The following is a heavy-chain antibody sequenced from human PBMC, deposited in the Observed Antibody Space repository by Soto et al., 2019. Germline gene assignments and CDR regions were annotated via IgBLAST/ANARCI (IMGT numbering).Heavy chain of an antibody. CDR2: IIPIFGTA. D-gene: IGHD4-4*01. J-gene: IGHJ6*01. CDR1: GGTFSSYA. V-gene: IGHV1-69*13. CDR3: AISGDYSNLSYDYYYYGIDV. Sequence: SVKISCKASGGTFSSYAISWVRQAPGQGLEWMGGIIPIFGTANYAQKFQGRVTITADESTSTAYMELSSLRSEDTAVYYCAISGDYSNLSYDYYYYGIDVCRQLTT.